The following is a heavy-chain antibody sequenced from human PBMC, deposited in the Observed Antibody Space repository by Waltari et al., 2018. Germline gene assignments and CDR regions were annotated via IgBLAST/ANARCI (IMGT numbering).Heavy chain of an antibody. CDR2: VSHSGST. V-gene: IGHV4-38-2*02. CDR3: ASDLGGTAVATDAFDI. D-gene: IGHD6-19*01. CDR1: GGALRSGDY. Sequence: QVQLQQSGPGPVTPSETLSLTCPLSGGALRSGDYCGWIRQPLGKGLEWIGSVSHSGSTYYNPSLKSRVTISIHMSKHQFSLELRSVTAADTAVYFCASDLGGTAVATDAFDIWGQGTMVIVSS. J-gene: IGHJ3*02.